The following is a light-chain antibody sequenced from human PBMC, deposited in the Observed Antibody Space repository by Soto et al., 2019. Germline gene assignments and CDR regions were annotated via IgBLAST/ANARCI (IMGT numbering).Light chain of an antibody. Sequence: QSALTQPPSASGTPGQRVTSSCSGSSSNIGGNTVNWYQQLPGTAPKLLMYTNYQRPSGVPARFSGCKSGTSASLANSGLRSEDEGAYYCASWDGSRNGGVFGGGTELAVL. CDR3: ASWDGSRNGGV. CDR1: SSNIGGNT. V-gene: IGLV1-44*01. CDR2: TNY. J-gene: IGLJ3*02.